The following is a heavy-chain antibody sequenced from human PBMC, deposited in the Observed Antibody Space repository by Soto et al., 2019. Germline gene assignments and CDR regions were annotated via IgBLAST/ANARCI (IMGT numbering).Heavy chain of an antibody. CDR2: ISYDGSNK. Sequence: ESGGGVVQPGRSLRLSCAASGFTFSAYGMHWVRQAPGKGLEWVAVISYDGSNKYYTDSVKGRFTISRDNSKNTLYLQMSSLRAEDTAVYYCATGFSYSVIDYWGQGTLVTVSS. V-gene: IGHV3-30*03. D-gene: IGHD5-18*01. J-gene: IGHJ4*02. CDR3: ATGFSYSVIDY. CDR1: GFTFSAYG.